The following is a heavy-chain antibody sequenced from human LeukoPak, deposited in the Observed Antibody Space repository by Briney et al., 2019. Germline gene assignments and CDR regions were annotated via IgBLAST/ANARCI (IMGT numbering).Heavy chain of an antibody. CDR1: GFTFSSYW. CDR3: ARETAVAGIDY. Sequence: PGGSLRLSCAASGFTFSSYWMHWVRQAPGKGLVWVSRINSDGSSTSYADSEKGRFTISRDNAKNTLYLQMNSLRAEDTAVYYCARETAVAGIDYWGQGTLVTVSS. J-gene: IGHJ4*02. D-gene: IGHD6-19*01. V-gene: IGHV3-74*01. CDR2: INSDGSST.